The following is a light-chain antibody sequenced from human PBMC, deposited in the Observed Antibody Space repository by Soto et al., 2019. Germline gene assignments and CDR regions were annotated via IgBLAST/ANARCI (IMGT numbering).Light chain of an antibody. CDR1: QSVSSY. CDR3: QQRSDWPST. CDR2: DAS. J-gene: IGKJ5*01. Sequence: ELVLTQSPAPLSLSPGERATLSCRASQSVSSYLVWYQQKPGQAPRILIYDASNRATGSPARVSGSGSGTEFTLTISSRDPEDFAVYFCQQRSDWPSTFGQGTRLEIK. V-gene: IGKV3-11*01.